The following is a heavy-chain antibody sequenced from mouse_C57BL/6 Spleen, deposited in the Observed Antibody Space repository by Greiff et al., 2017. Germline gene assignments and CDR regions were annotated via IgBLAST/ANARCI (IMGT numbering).Heavy chain of an antibody. CDR1: GFSLTSYA. CDR2: IWTGGGT. Sequence: VKLVESGPGLVAPSQSLSITCTVSGFSLTSYAISWVRQPPGKGLEWLGEIWTGGGTNYNSALKSRLSISKDNSKSQVFVKMNSLQTDDTARYYGARSDGYDGGAWFAYWGKGTMVTVSA. D-gene: IGHD2-2*01. J-gene: IGHJ3*01. V-gene: IGHV2-9-1*01. CDR3: ARSDGYDGGAWFAY.